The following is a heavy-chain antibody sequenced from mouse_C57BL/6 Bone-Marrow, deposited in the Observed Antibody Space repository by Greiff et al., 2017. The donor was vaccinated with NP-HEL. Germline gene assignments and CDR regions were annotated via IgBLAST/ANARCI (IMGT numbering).Heavy chain of an antibody. V-gene: IGHV3-6*01. CDR1: GYSITSGYY. CDR3: ARRGNYKGANWYFDV. D-gene: IGHD2-1*01. J-gene: IGHJ1*03. CDR2: ISYDGSN. Sequence: EVQLQESGPGLVKPSQSLSLTCSVTGYSITSGYYWNWIRQFPGNKLEWMGYISYDGSNNYNPSLKNRISITRDTSKNQFFLKLNSVTTEDTATYYCARRGNYKGANWYFDVWGTGTTVTVSS.